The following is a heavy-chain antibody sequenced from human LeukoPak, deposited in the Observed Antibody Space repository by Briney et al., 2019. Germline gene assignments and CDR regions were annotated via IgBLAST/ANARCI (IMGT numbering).Heavy chain of an antibody. D-gene: IGHD3-9*01. CDR3: ARSFYDILTGDYIGDNWFDS. V-gene: IGHV3-21*01. CDR1: GFTFSSYT. J-gene: IGHJ5*01. Sequence: GGSLRLSCAASGFTFSSYTMNWVRQVPGKGLEWVSSISSSSSFIFYAESLQGRFASSRDNAKNSLFLKMNSLRAEDTAVYYCARSFYDILTGDYIGDNWFDSWGQGTLVTVSS. CDR2: ISSSSSFI.